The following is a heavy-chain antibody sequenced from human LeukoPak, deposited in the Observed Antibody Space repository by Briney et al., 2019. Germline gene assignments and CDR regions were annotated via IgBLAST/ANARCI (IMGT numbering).Heavy chain of an antibody. D-gene: IGHD3-9*01. J-gene: IGHJ4*02. CDR1: GFTFDDYA. CDR3: AKAGDYDLLTGYSSFDY. Sequence: GGSLRLSCAASGFTFDDYAMHWVRQALGKGLEWVSGISWNSGSIGYADSVKGRFTISRDNAKNSLYLQMNSLRAEDTALYYCAKAGDYDLLTGYSSFDYWGQGTLVTVSS. V-gene: IGHV3-9*01. CDR2: ISWNSGSI.